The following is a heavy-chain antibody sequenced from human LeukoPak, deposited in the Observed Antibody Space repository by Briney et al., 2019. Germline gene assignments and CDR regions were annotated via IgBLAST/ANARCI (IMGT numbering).Heavy chain of an antibody. Sequence: SETLSLTCTVSGGSISSGSYYWSWIRQPAGKGLEWIGRIYTSGSTNYNPSLKSRVTISVDTSKNQFSLKLSSVTAADTAVYYCARVGFLGDFDYWGQGTLVTVSS. J-gene: IGHJ4*02. CDR3: ARVGFLGDFDY. CDR2: IYTSGST. V-gene: IGHV4-61*02. CDR1: GGSISSGSYY. D-gene: IGHD3-3*01.